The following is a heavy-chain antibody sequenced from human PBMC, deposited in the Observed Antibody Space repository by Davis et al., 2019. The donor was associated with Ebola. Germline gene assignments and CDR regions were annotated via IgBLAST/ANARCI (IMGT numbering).Heavy chain of an antibody. V-gene: IGHV3-23*01. Sequence: GGSLRLSCPASGFIFRSYVMTWVRQAPGKGLEWVSVISASAGSTFYVDSVKGRFAISRDNSNNMVTLQMDRLRPEDTAVYYCAREGVEYSMIENYFHGMDVWGQGTTVTVSS. CDR2: ISASAGST. CDR1: GFIFRSYV. D-gene: IGHD2/OR15-2a*01. J-gene: IGHJ6*02. CDR3: AREGVEYSMIENYFHGMDV.